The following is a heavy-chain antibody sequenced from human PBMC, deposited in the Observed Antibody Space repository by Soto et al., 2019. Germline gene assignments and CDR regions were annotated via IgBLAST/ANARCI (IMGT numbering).Heavy chain of an antibody. CDR3: ARGLTTLYYFDS. V-gene: IGHV4-31*03. Sequence: QVQLQESGPGLVKSSQTLSLTCSVSGGSISRSVYYXTWLRQHPGKGLEWIGHIYYAGSIYSNPSLKSRLSISLDTSKNQFSLKLSSVTAADTAVYYCARGLTTLYYFDSWGQGTLVSVSS. CDR2: IYYAGSI. D-gene: IGHD1-1*01. J-gene: IGHJ4*02. CDR1: GGSISRSVYY.